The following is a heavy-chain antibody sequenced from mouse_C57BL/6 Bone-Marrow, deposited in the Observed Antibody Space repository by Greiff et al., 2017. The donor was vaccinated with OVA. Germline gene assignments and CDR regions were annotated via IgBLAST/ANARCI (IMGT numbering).Heavy chain of an antibody. CDR3: AREGDYDVRAMDY. CDR1: GFTFSSYA. D-gene: IGHD2-4*01. V-gene: IGHV5-4*01. Sequence: EVQVVESGGGLVKPGGSLKLSCAASGFTFSSYAMSWVRQTPEKRLEWVATISDGGSYTYYPDNVKGRFTISRDNAKNNLYLQMSHLKSEDTAMYYCAREGDYDVRAMDYWGQGTSVTVSS. CDR2: ISDGGSYT. J-gene: IGHJ4*01.